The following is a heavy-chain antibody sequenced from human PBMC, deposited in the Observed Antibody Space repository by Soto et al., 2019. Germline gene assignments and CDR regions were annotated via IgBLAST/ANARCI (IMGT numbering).Heavy chain of an antibody. CDR1: GFTFSSYG. V-gene: IGHV3-30*18. J-gene: IGHJ6*02. CDR2: ISYDGSNK. D-gene: IGHD2-2*01. CDR3: AKGLGYCSSPSCYLAYYYGMDV. Sequence: QVQLVESGGGVVQPGRSLRLSCAASGFTFSSYGMHWVRQAPGKGLEWVAVISYDGSNKYYADSVKGRFTISRDNSKNTWYLKMNSLRAEDKVVYYCAKGLGYCSSPSCYLAYYYGMDVWGQGTTVTVSS.